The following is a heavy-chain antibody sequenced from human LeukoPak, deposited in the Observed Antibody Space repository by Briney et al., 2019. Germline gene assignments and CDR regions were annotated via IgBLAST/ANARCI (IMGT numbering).Heavy chain of an antibody. CDR2: IYTDGSST. V-gene: IGHV3-74*01. D-gene: IGHD1-14*01. Sequence: GGSLRLSCAASGFTFSNYWMHWVRQAPGKGLVWVSRIYTDGSSTNYADSVKGRFTISRDNAKNTLYLQMNSLRGEDTAVYYCARGASNRFDYWGQGTLVTVSS. CDR3: ARGASNRFDY. CDR1: GFTFSNYW. J-gene: IGHJ4*02.